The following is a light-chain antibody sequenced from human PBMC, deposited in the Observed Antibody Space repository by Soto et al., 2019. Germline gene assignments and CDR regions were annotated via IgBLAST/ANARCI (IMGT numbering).Light chain of an antibody. V-gene: IGLV2-14*01. CDR3: SSYTSSSTPWV. Sequence: QSALTQPASVSGTPGQSITISCTGSNSDVGLYDFVSWYQHHPGRAPKLIVSEVSHRPSGISNRFSGSKSGNTASLTISGLQAEDEADYYCSSYTSSSTPWVFGGGTKLTVL. CDR2: EVS. CDR1: NSDVGLYDF. J-gene: IGLJ3*02.